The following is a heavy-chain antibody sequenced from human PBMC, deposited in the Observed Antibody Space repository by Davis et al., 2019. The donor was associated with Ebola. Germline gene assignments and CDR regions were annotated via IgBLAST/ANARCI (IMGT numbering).Heavy chain of an antibody. CDR3: VRAWDY. J-gene: IGHJ4*02. CDR1: GFMFSNYW. V-gene: IGHV3-74*01. Sequence: GESLKISCAASGFMFSNYWMHWVRQAPGTGLVWVARISPDGISTIYADSMRGRFTISRDNAKSTLSLQMNSLGAEDSAVYYCVRAWDYWGQGALVTVSS. CDR2: ISPDGIST.